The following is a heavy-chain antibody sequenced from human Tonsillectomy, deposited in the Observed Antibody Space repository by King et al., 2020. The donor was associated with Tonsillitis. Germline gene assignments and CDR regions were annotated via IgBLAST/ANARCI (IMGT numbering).Heavy chain of an antibody. CDR3: AKAPALRYFDWLSPDY. V-gene: IGHV3-30*18. J-gene: IGHJ4*02. D-gene: IGHD3-9*01. Sequence: VQLVESGGGVVQPGRSLRLSCAATGFTFSSYGMHWVRQAPGKGLEWVAVISYDGSNKYYADSGKGRFTISRDNSQNTLYLQMTSLGAEDTAVYYCAKAPALRYFDWLSPDYWGQGTLVTVSS. CDR2: ISYDGSNK. CDR1: GFTFSSYG.